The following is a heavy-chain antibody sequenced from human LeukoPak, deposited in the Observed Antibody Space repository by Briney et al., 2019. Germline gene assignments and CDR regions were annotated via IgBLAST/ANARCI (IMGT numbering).Heavy chain of an antibody. CDR2: ISSSSSYI. Sequence: GGSLRLSCAASGFIFSSYSMNWVRQAPGKGLEWVSSISSSSSYIYYADSVKGRFTISRDNAKNSLYLQMNSLRAEDTAVYYCARAVVVAGLDYWGQGTLVTVSS. J-gene: IGHJ4*02. CDR3: ARAVVVAGLDY. V-gene: IGHV3-21*01. CDR1: GFIFSSYS. D-gene: IGHD2-15*01.